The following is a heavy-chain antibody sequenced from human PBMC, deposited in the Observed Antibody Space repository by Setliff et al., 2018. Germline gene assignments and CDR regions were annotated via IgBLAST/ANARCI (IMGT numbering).Heavy chain of an antibody. Sequence: GGSLRLSCAASGFTFSDYYMSWIRQAPGKGLEWVSYISSSGSTIYYADAVKGRFTISRDNAKNSLYLQMNSLRAEDTAVYYCARETLPYYFDYWGQGTLVTVSS. CDR1: GFTFSDYY. J-gene: IGHJ4*02. CDR2: ISSSGSTI. CDR3: ARETLPYYFDY. V-gene: IGHV3-11*04.